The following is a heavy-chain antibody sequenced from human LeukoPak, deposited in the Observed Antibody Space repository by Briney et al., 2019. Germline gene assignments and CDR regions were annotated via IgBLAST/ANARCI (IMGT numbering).Heavy chain of an antibody. CDR2: IKQDGSEK. CDR3: AKDQGSYSYGFPSDY. V-gene: IGHV3-7*03. Sequence: GGSLRLSCAASGFTFSSYWMSWVRQAPGKGREGVANIKQDGSEKDYVDSVKGRFTISRDNPNNSLYLQMNSLRAEDTAVYYCAKDQGSYSYGFPSDYWGQGTLVTVSS. CDR1: GFTFSSYW. D-gene: IGHD5-18*01. J-gene: IGHJ4*02.